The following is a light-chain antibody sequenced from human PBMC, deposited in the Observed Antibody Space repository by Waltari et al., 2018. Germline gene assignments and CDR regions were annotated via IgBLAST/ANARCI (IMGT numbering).Light chain of an antibody. CDR3: QQYGSSPLT. Sequence: EIVLTQSPGTLSLSPGERATLSCRASQSVSSSYLAWYQQKPGQAPRPLIYGASSRATGIPDRFSGSGSGTDLTLTISRLEPEDFAVYYCQQYGSSPLTFGGGTKVEIK. J-gene: IGKJ4*01. CDR1: QSVSSSY. CDR2: GAS. V-gene: IGKV3-20*01.